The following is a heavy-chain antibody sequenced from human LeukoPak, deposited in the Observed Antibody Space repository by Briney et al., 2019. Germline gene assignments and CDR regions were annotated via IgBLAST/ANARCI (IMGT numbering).Heavy chain of an antibody. Sequence: SETPSLTCAVYGGSFSGYYWSWIRQPPGKGLEWIGEINHSGSTNYNPSLKSRVTISVDTSKNQFSLKLSSVTAADTAVYYCASGRYWGQGTLVTVSS. CDR2: INHSGST. CDR1: GGSFSGYY. J-gene: IGHJ4*02. CDR3: ASGRY. V-gene: IGHV4-34*01.